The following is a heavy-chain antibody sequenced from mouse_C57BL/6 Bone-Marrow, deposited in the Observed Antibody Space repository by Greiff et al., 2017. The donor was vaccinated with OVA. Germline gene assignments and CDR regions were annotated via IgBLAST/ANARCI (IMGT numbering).Heavy chain of an antibody. CDR1: GYTFTDYY. CDR2: INPYNGGT. Sequence: SGPVLVKPGASVKMSCKASGYTFTDYYMNWVKQSHGKSLEWIGVINPYNGGTSYNQKFKGKATLTVDKSSSTAYMELNSLTSEDSAVYYCARRRGITTVVATYYFDYWGQGTTLTVSS. V-gene: IGHV1-19*01. J-gene: IGHJ2*01. D-gene: IGHD1-1*01. CDR3: ARRRGITTVVATYYFDY.